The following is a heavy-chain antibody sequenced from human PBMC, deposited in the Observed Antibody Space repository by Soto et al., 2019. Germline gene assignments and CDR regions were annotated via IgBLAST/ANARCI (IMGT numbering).Heavy chain of an antibody. Sequence: GGSLRLSCAASGFTFSSYGMHWVRQAPGKGLEWVAVISYDGSNKYYADSVKGRFTISRDNSKNTLYLQMNSLRAEDTAVYYCAKDLEPQWLVTWVFDYWGQGTLVTVSS. D-gene: IGHD6-19*01. J-gene: IGHJ4*02. CDR3: AKDLEPQWLVTWVFDY. V-gene: IGHV3-30*18. CDR1: GFTFSSYG. CDR2: ISYDGSNK.